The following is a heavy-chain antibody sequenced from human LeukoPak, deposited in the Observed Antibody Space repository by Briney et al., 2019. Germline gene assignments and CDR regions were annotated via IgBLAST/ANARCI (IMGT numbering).Heavy chain of an antibody. CDR1: GGSISSYY. V-gene: IGHV4-59*08. J-gene: IGHJ4*02. CDR2: IYYSGST. CDR3: ARLNDGYNFKELEY. Sequence: PSETLSLTRTVSGGSISSYYWSWIRQPPGKGLEWIGYIYYSGSTNYNPSLKSRVTISVDTSKNQFSLKLSSVTAADTAVYYCARLNDGYNFKELEYWGQGTLVTVSS. D-gene: IGHD5-24*01.